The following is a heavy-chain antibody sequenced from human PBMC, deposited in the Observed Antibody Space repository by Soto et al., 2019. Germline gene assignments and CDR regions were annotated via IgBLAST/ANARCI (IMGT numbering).Heavy chain of an antibody. D-gene: IGHD5-12*01. CDR2: IRSKVYGGTT. V-gene: IGHV3-49*04. Sequence: PGGSLRLSCTASGFTFGDYAMSWVRQAPGKGLEWVGFIRSKVYGGTTEYAASVKGRFTISRDDSKSIAYLQMNSLKTEDTAVYYCTRDKAGGWLQEFDYWGQGTLVTVSS. CDR3: TRDKAGGWLQEFDY. J-gene: IGHJ4*02. CDR1: GFTFGDYA.